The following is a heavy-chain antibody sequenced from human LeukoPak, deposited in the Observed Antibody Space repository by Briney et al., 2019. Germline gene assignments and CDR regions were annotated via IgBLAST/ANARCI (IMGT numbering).Heavy chain of an antibody. J-gene: IGHJ4*02. D-gene: IGHD5-24*01. Sequence: GGSLRLSCAASGFTFSSYWMNWVRQAPGKGLEWVANIKQDGSEKYYVDSVKGRFTISRDNAKKSLYLQMNSLRAEDTAVYYCARETEMANLDYWGQGTLVTVSS. CDR2: IKQDGSEK. CDR3: ARETEMANLDY. CDR1: GFTFSSYW. V-gene: IGHV3-7*04.